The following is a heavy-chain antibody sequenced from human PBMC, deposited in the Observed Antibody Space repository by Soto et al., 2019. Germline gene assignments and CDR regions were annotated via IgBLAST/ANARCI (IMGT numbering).Heavy chain of an antibody. CDR2: IIPLFST. Sequence: QVQLVQSGAEVKKPGSSVKVSCKASGDTFRNYAFTWVRQAPGQGLEWMGTIIPLFSTRYAQKFQGRVTMTADESTSTVYMDLSSLKSDDTAVYYCARDPRIAVVGRGTSFEHWGQGTLVTVSS. CDR3: ARDPRIAVVGRGTSFEH. CDR1: GDTFRNYA. V-gene: IGHV1-69*18. D-gene: IGHD6-19*01. J-gene: IGHJ4*02.